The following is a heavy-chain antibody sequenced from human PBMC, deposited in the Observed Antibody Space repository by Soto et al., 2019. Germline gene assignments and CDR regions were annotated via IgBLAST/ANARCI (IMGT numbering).Heavy chain of an antibody. J-gene: IGHJ6*02. V-gene: IGHV4-59*01. CDR1: GGSISSYY. CDR2: IYYSGST. Sequence: SETLSLTCTVSGGSISSYYWSWIRQPPGKGLEWIGYIYYSGSTNYNPSLKSRVTISVDTSKNQFSLKLSRLRSDDTAVYYCARALTVRDYYGMDVWGQGTTVTVSS. CDR3: ARALTVRDYYGMDV. D-gene: IGHD3-9*01.